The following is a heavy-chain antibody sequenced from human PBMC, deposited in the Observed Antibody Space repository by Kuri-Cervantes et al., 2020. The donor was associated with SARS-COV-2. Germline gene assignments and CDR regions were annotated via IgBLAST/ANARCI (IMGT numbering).Heavy chain of an antibody. CDR2: ISGYGDIT. J-gene: IGHJ4*02. V-gene: IGHV3-23*01. Sequence: GGSLRLSCAASGFTFSSSAMSWVRQAPGKGLEWVSAISGYGDITHYADSVKGRFTISRDNSKNTLYLQMNGLRAEDTAVYYCAKDGSTSGSYAYWGQGTLVTVSS. CDR1: GFTFSSSA. CDR3: AKDGSTSGSYAY. D-gene: IGHD1-26*01.